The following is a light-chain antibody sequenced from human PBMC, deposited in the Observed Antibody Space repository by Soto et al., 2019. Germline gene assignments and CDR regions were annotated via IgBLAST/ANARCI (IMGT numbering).Light chain of an antibody. Sequence: DIQMTQSPSSLSASVGDRVTITCQASQDITNYLNWYQQKPGKAPKLLINDASNLETGVPSRFRGSGSGTEFTFTNSSLQPEDVAIYYCQQYDNLFTFGGGTKVEIK. CDR3: QQYDNLFT. CDR2: DAS. CDR1: QDITNY. V-gene: IGKV1-33*01. J-gene: IGKJ4*01.